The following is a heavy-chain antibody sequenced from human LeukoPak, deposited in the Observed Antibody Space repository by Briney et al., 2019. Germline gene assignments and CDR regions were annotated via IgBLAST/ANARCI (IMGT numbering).Heavy chain of an antibody. CDR1: GFTFSTYW. J-gene: IGHJ4*02. V-gene: IGHV3-7*03. D-gene: IGHD2-15*01. CDR2: IKKEGSEK. Sequence: GGSLRLSCAASGFTFSTYWMSWVRQAPGKGLEWVANIKKEGSEKYYMDSVKGGFTIYRDNDENSLYLKMNSLRAEDTAVYYCAREGVHCSGRSCLKAYWGQGTQVTVSS. CDR3: AREGVHCSGRSCLKAY.